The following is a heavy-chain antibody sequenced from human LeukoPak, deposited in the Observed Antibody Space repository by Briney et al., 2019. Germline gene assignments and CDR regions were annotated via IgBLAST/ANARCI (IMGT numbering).Heavy chain of an antibody. CDR3: ASGNEFDY. D-gene: IGHD1-26*01. CDR1: GFIFSNYW. Sequence: GGSLRLSCAASGFIFSNYWMSWVRQGPGKGLEWVANIKQDGSESYYVDSVMGRFTISRDNAMNSLYLQMNSLRPEDTAVYYCASGNEFDYWGQGTLVAVSS. V-gene: IGHV3-7*01. J-gene: IGHJ4*02. CDR2: IKQDGSES.